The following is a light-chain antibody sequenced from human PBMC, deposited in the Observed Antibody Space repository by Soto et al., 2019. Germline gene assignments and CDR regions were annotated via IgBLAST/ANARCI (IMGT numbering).Light chain of an antibody. CDR2: EVT. Sequence: QSALTQPPSASGSPGQSVTIYCTGTSSDIGAYNSVSWYQYYPGKAPKLIIYEVTKRPSGVPTRFSGSKSDNTASLTVSGLQADDEADYYRSSQAASNSFVFGTGTKLTVL. CDR3: SSQAASNSFV. V-gene: IGLV2-8*01. CDR1: SSDIGAYNS. J-gene: IGLJ1*01.